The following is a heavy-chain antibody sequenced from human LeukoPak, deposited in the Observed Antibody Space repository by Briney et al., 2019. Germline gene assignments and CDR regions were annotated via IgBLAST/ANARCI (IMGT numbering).Heavy chain of an antibody. CDR2: ISYDGSNE. D-gene: IGHD2-2*01. CDR1: GFTLSSYA. Sequence: GGPLRLSCAASGFTLSSYAMHWVRQAPGKGLEWGAIISYDGSNEHYADSVKGRFTISRDNAKNSLYLQMNSLRAEDTAVYYCARDEYQLLYYFDSWGQGTLVTVSS. CDR3: ARDEYQLLYYFDS. V-gene: IGHV3-30*07. J-gene: IGHJ4*02.